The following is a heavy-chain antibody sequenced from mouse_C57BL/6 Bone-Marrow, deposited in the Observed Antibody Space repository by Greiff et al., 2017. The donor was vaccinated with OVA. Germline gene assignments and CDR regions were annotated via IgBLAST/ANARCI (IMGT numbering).Heavy chain of an antibody. CDR2: ISDGGSYT. CDR1: GFTFSSYA. Sequence: EVKLMESGGGLVKPGGSLKLSCAASGFTFSSYAMSWVRQTPEKRLEWVATISDGGSYTYYPDNVKGRFTISRDNAKNNLYLQMSHLKSEDTAMYYCARDRGYYGSSPFAYWGQGTLVTVSA. D-gene: IGHD1-1*01. V-gene: IGHV5-4*01. CDR3: ARDRGYYGSSPFAY. J-gene: IGHJ3*01.